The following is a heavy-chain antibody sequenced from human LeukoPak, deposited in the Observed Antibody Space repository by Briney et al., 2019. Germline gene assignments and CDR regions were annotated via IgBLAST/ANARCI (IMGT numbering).Heavy chain of an antibody. Sequence: GGSLRLSCAASGFTFSSYAMSWVRQAPGKGLEWVSAISGSGGSTYYADSVKGRFTISRDNSKNTLYLQMNSLRAEDTAVYYCAKDPETIYCYYYGMDVWGQGTTVTVSS. CDR1: GFTFSSYA. V-gene: IGHV3-23*01. J-gene: IGHJ6*02. CDR3: AKDPETIYCYYYGMDV. CDR2: ISGSGGST. D-gene: IGHD5-24*01.